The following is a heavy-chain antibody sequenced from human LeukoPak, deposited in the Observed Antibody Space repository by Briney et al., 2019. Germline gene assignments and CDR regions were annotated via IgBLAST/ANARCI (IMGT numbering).Heavy chain of an antibody. Sequence: PVKVSCKASGGTFSSYAISWVRQAPGQGLEWMGGIIPIFGTANYAQKFQGRVTITADESTSTAYMELSSLRSEDTAVYYCARQKTYYYYMDVWGRGTTVTISS. CDR1: GGTFSSYA. CDR2: IIPIFGTA. V-gene: IGHV1-69*13. J-gene: IGHJ6*03. CDR3: ARQKTYYYYMDV.